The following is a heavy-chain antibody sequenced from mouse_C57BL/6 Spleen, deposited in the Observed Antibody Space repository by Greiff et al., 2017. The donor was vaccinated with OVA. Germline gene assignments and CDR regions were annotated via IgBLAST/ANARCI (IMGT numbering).Heavy chain of an antibody. Sequence: VMLVESGPGLVAPSQSLSITCTVSGFSLTSYAISWVRQPPGKGLEWLGVIWTGGGTNYNSALKSRLSISKDNSKSQVFLKMNSLQTDDTARYYCARTGDYDGGAWFAYWGQGTLVTVSA. CDR3: ARTGDYDGGAWFAY. D-gene: IGHD2-4*01. CDR1: GFSLTSYA. V-gene: IGHV2-9-1*01. J-gene: IGHJ3*01. CDR2: IWTGGGT.